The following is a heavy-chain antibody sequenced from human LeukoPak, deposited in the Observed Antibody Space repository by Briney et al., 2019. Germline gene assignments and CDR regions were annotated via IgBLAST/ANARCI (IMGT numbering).Heavy chain of an antibody. D-gene: IGHD2-8*02. Sequence: SETLSLTCAVSGGSISSSNWWSWVRQPPGKGLEWIGEIYHSGSTNYNPSLKSRVTISVDKSKNQFSLKLSSVTAADTAVYYCARPQSYSTGAGFDYWGQGTLVTVSS. J-gene: IGHJ4*02. CDR3: ARPQSYSTGAGFDY. CDR2: IYHSGST. CDR1: GGSISSSNW. V-gene: IGHV4-4*02.